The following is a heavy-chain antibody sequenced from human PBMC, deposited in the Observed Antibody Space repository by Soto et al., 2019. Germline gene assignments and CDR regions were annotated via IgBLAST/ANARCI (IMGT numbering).Heavy chain of an antibody. CDR1: GGSISSSSYY. CDR3: ARRKTHTSSAVDP. CDR2: IYYSGST. J-gene: IGHJ5*02. D-gene: IGHD6-13*01. Sequence: QLQLQESGPGLVKPSETLSLTCTVSGGSISSSSYYWGWIRQPPGKGLEWIGSIYYSGSTYYNPSCQCRVTLFVASSRIVSSLKPRPVTAAPSAAYSCARRKTHTSSAVDPWGQGTLVTVSS. V-gene: IGHV4-39*02.